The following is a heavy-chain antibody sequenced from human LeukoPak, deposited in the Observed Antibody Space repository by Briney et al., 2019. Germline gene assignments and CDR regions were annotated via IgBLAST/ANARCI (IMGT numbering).Heavy chain of an antibody. CDR1: GFTFSTYA. CDR3: AKARTMIVVGFTTYFDY. J-gene: IGHJ4*02. V-gene: IGHV3-23*01. D-gene: IGHD3-22*01. Sequence: GGSLRLSCAASGFTFSTYAMSWVRQAPGKGLEWVSVISDSGAITLYADSVKGRFTISRDNSKNTLYLQLNSLRAEDTAVYYCAKARTMIVVGFTTYFDYWGQGTLVTVSS. CDR2: ISDSGAIT.